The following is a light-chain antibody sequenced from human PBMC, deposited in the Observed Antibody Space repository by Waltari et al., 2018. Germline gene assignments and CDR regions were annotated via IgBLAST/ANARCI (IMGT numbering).Light chain of an antibody. CDR3: CSYAGSRTPWV. J-gene: IGLJ3*02. CDR1: RSDVGNYNF. V-gene: IGLV2-23*01. Sequence: QSVLTQPASVSGSPGQSITISCTGSRSDVGNYNFVSWYQQHPDKAPKLVIYEGSKRPAWISIRFSGSKSGNTASLTISRLQAEDEADYFCCSYAGSRTPWVFGGGTRVTVL. CDR2: EGS.